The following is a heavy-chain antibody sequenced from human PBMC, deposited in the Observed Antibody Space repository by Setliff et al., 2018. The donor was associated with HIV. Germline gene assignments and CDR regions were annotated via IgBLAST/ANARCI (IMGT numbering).Heavy chain of an antibody. D-gene: IGHD1-1*01. V-gene: IGHV4-4*07. CDR3: AQLGMVDDFDY. CDR2: IYTSGST. Sequence: SETLSLTCTVSGGSISSYYLSWIRQPAGKGLEWIGRIYTSGSTNYNPSLKSRVTISVDTSKNHFSLKLRSVTAADTAAYYCAQLGMVDDFDYWGQGTLVTVSS. CDR1: GGSISSYY. J-gene: IGHJ4*02.